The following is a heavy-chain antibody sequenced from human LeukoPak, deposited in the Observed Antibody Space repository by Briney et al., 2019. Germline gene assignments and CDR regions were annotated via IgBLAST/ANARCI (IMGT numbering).Heavy chain of an antibody. D-gene: IGHD3-16*01. Sequence: GGSLRLSCAASGFTFSTYGIHWVRQAPGRGLEWVAAIWPDGSCIYYADSVKGRFTISRDNSKNTVYLQMNTLRDEDTAVYYCARAVGPFDYWGQGTLVTVSS. V-gene: IGHV3-33*01. CDR1: GFTFSTYG. CDR2: IWPDGSCI. CDR3: ARAVGPFDY. J-gene: IGHJ4*02.